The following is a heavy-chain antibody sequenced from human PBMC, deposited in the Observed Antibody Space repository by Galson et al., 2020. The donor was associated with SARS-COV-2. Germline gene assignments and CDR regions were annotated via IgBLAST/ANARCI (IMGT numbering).Heavy chain of an antibody. CDR3: ARDSYYDSSGYFDPLPFDF. CDR2: ISSSSTYI. J-gene: IGHJ4*02. V-gene: IGHV3-21*01. D-gene: IGHD3-22*01. Sequence: GGSLSLSCAASGFTFSSYSMNWVRQAPGKGLEWVSSISSSSTYIYYADSVKGRFTISRDNAKNSLYLQMNSLRAEDTAVYYCARDSYYDSSGYFDPLPFDFWGQGTLVTVSS. CDR1: GFTFSSYS.